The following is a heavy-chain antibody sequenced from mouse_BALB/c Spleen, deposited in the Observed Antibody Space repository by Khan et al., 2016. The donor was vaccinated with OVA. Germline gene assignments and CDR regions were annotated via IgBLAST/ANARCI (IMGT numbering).Heavy chain of an antibody. CDR1: GYSITSDYA. D-gene: IGHD1-1*01. CDR2: ISYSGST. Sequence: EVELVESGPGLVKPSQSLSLTCTVTGYSITSDYAWNWIRQFPGNKLEWMGCISYSGSTSYNPSLKSRISITRDTSKNQFFLQLTSVTTEDTATYYCARQNYYGYAMDYWGQGTSVTVSS. CDR3: ARQNYYGYAMDY. V-gene: IGHV3-2*02. J-gene: IGHJ4*01.